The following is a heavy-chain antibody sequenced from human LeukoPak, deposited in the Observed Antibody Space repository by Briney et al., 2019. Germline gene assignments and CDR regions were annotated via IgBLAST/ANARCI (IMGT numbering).Heavy chain of an antibody. CDR2: ISGDGGST. CDR3: ANEDY. Sequence: AGGSLRLSCAASGFTFEDYAMHWLRQAPGKGLELVSLISGDGGSTYYADSVKGRFTISRDNSKNSRYLQMNSLRSEDTALYYCANEDYWGQGTLVTVSS. J-gene: IGHJ4*02. CDR1: GFTFEDYA. V-gene: IGHV3-43*02.